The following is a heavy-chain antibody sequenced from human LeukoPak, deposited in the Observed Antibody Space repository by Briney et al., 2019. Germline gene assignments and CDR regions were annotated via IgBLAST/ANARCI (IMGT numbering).Heavy chain of an antibody. CDR1: GFTFNNYA. Sequence: PGGSLRLSCTTSGFTFNNYAMTWVRQAPGKGLEWVSAITGSGASTNYADSVKGRFTISRDNSKNTIYLQMNSLRAEDTAIYYCAKRSSISSGFFDFWGRGTLVTVSS. V-gene: IGHV3-23*01. D-gene: IGHD3-22*01. CDR3: AKRSSISSGFFDF. J-gene: IGHJ4*02. CDR2: ITGSGAST.